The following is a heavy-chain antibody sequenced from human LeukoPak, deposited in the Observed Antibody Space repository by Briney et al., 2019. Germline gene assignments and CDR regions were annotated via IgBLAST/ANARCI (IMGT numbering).Heavy chain of an antibody. J-gene: IGHJ4*02. CDR3: ARECGGDCYGTLDY. D-gene: IGHD2-21*01. CDR1: GGTFSSYA. CDR2: IIPIFGTA. V-gene: IGHV1-69*13. Sequence: EASVKVSCKASGGTFSSYAISWVRQAPGQGLEWMGGIIPIFGTANYAQKFQGRVTITADESTSTAYMELSSLRSEDTAVYYCARECGGDCYGTLDYWGQGTLVTVSP.